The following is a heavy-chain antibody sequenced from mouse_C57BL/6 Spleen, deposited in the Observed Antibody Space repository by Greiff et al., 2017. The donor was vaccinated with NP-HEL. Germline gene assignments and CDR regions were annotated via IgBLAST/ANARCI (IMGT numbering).Heavy chain of an antibody. CDR1: GFTFSSYA. V-gene: IGHV5-4*01. CDR2: ISDGGSYT. Sequence: EVQGVESGGGLVKPGGSLKLSCAASGFTFSSYAMSWVRQTPEKRLEWVATISDGGSYTYYPDNVKGRFTISRDNAKNNLYLQMSHLKSEDTAMYYCARGGIYYGSSYGFAYWGQGTLVTVSA. CDR3: ARGGIYYGSSYGFAY. J-gene: IGHJ3*01. D-gene: IGHD1-1*01.